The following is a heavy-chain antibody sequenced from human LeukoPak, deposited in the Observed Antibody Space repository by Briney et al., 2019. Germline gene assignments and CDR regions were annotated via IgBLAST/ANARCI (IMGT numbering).Heavy chain of an antibody. CDR2: INEDGSMK. CDR1: GFTLSSYW. J-gene: IGHJ4*02. D-gene: IGHD3-10*01. CDR3: AGDEPGYGEFLLY. V-gene: IGHV3-7*01. Sequence: GGSLRLSCAASGFTLSSYWMSWVRQAPGKGLEWVANINEDGSMKTYVDSLKGRFTISRDNTKNSMYLQMNSLRAEDTAVYYCAGDEPGYGEFLLYWGQGTLVTVSS.